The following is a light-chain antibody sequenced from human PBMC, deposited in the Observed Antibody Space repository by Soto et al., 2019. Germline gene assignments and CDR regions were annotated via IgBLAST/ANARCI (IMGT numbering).Light chain of an antibody. CDR2: EVS. V-gene: IGLV2-14*01. J-gene: IGLJ1*01. Sequence: QSVLTQPASVSGSPGQSITISCTGTSNDVGGYNYVSCFQQHPGKAPKLLIFEVSNRPSGVSNRFSGSKSGNTASLTISGLQAEDEADYYCSSFTSTSTFVFGTGTKGTVL. CDR1: SNDVGGYNY. CDR3: SSFTSTSTFV.